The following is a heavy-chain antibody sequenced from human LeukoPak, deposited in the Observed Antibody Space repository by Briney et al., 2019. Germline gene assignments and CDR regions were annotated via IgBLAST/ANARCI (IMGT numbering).Heavy chain of an antibody. CDR2: INHSGST. CDR3: ARRGRRPYYYGSGSYGRGGWFDP. J-gene: IGHJ5*02. D-gene: IGHD3-10*01. V-gene: IGHV4-34*01. CDR1: GGSFSGYY. Sequence: PSETLSLTCAVYGGSFSGYYWSWIRQPPGKGLEWIGEINHSGSTNYNPSLKSRVTISVDTSKNQFSLKLSSVTAADTAVYYCARRGRRPYYYGSGSYGRGGWFDPWGQGTLVTVSS.